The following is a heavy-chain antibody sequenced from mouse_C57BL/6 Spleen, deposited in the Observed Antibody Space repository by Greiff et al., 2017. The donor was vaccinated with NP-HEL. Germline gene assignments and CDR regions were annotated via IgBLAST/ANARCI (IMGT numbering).Heavy chain of an antibody. J-gene: IGHJ3*01. CDR3: ARGGGTSGFAY. V-gene: IGHV1-52*01. CDR1: GYTFTSYW. D-gene: IGHD3-3*01. CDR2: IDPSDSET. Sequence: QVQLQQPGAELVRPGSSVKLSCKASGYTFTSYWMHWVKQRPIQGLEWIGNIDPSDSETHYNQKFKDKATLTVDKSSSTAYMQLSSLTSEDSAVYDCARGGGTSGFAYWGQGTLVTVSA.